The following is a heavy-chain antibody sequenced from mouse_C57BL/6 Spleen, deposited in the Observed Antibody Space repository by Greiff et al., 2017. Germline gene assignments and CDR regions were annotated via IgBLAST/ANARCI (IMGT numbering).Heavy chain of an antibody. D-gene: IGHD4-1*01. CDR2: ISHKANGYTS. CDR3: ARTRLGPLDY. Sequence: EVNVVESGGGLVQPGGSLSLSCAASGFTFTDYYMSWVRQPPGKALEWFGYISHKANGYTSEYSVSVKGRFTVSRDNSQSILYLRMKALGAEDSATYDCARTRLGPLDYWGQGTTLTVSS. J-gene: IGHJ2*01. V-gene: IGHV7-3*01. CDR1: GFTFTDYY.